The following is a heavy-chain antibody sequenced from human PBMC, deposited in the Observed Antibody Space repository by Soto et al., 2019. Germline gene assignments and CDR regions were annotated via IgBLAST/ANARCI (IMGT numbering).Heavy chain of an antibody. CDR2: ISGSGGST. Sequence: GGSLRLSCAASGFTFSSYAMSWVRQAPGKGLEWVSAISGSGGSTYYADSVKGRFTISRDNSKNTLYLQMNSLRAEDTAVYYCAKDPTAYCGGDCYFGYWGQGTLVTVSS. CDR1: GFTFSSYA. CDR3: AKDPTAYCGGDCYFGY. D-gene: IGHD2-21*02. V-gene: IGHV3-23*01. J-gene: IGHJ4*02.